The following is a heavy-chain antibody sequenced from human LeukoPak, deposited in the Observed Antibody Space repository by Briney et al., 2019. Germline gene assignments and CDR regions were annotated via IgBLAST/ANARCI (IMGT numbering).Heavy chain of an antibody. V-gene: IGHV1-18*01. J-gene: IGHJ4*02. CDR3: ARVHDGYDGFDY. Sequence: ASVKVSCKASGYAFTSYGINWVRQAPGQGREWMGWISANNGNTDYAQKVQGRVTVNTDTSTSTAYMELRSLRSDDTAVYYCARVHDGYDGFDYWGQGTLVTVSS. CDR1: GYAFTSYG. CDR2: ISANNGNT. D-gene: IGHD5-12*01.